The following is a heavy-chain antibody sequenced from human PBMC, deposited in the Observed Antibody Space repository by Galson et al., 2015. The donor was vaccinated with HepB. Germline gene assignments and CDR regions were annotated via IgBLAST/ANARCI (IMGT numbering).Heavy chain of an antibody. CDR3: ARMASMVRGVNFDAFDI. V-gene: IGHV2-70*01. CDR1: GFSLSTSGMC. CDR2: IDWDDDK. J-gene: IGHJ3*02. Sequence: PALVKPTQTLTLTCTFSGFSLSTSGMCVSWIRQPPGKALEWLALIDWDDDKYYSTSLKTRLTISKDTSKNQVVLTMTNMDPVDTATYYCARMASMVRGVNFDAFDIWGQGTMVTVSS. D-gene: IGHD3-10*01.